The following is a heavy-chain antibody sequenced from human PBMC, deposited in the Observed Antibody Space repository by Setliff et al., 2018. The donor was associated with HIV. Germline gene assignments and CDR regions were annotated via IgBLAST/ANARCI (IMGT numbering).Heavy chain of an antibody. J-gene: IGHJ4*02. CDR2: VHTNVRT. CDR3: ARDRFGVPAND. CDR1: GGSISSGNSY. D-gene: IGHD3-3*01. V-gene: IGHV4-61*09. Sequence: SETLSLTCTVSGGSISSGNSYWSWIRLPAGKGPQWIGHVHTNVRTNYYPSLNSRVTISADISKNEFSLNLRSVTAADTAVYFCARDRFGVPANDWGQGILVTVSS.